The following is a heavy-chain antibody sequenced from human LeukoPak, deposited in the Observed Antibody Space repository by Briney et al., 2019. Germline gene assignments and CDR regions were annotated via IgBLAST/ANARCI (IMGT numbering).Heavy chain of an antibody. CDR3: ARYHCPGGSCHSFDY. V-gene: IGHV4-59*01. CDR2: IHYSGST. CDR1: GGFISGYY. Sequence: KPSETLSLTCTVSGGFISGYYWSWIRQPPGKGLEWLGYIHYSGSTRHNPSLKSRVTISVDTSKNQFSLRLSSVTAADTAVYYCARYHCPGGSCHSFDYWGQGTLVTVSS. J-gene: IGHJ4*02. D-gene: IGHD2-15*01.